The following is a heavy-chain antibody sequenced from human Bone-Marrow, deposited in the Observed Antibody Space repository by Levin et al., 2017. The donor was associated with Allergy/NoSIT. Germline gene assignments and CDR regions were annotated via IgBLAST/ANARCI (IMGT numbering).Heavy chain of an antibody. Sequence: SETLSLTCTVSGGSISNYYWTWIRQPPGKGLEWIGYISYTRSTKYNPFLKSRVTISVDTSKNQFSLRLSSVTAADTAVYYCARALFTSGWDAFGFWGQGFLVTVSS. CDR3: ARALFTSGWDAFGF. CDR1: GGSISNYY. J-gene: IGHJ4*02. D-gene: IGHD6-19*01. CDR2: ISYTRST. V-gene: IGHV4-59*01.